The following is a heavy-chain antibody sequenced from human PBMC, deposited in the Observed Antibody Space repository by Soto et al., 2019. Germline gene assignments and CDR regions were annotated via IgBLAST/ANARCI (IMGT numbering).Heavy chain of an antibody. CDR3: ARSGSVPYYYYGLDV. Sequence: VQLVQSGAEVKKPGASVKVSCKASGYTFSRSGISWVRQAPGQGLEWMGWISTYNGDTNYAQKVQGRVTMTTDTSXSTAVMELMSLRSDDTAVYYCARSGSVPYYYYGLDVWGQGTTVTVSS. CDR2: ISTYNGDT. D-gene: IGHD1-26*01. J-gene: IGHJ6*02. CDR1: GYTFSRSG. V-gene: IGHV1-18*01.